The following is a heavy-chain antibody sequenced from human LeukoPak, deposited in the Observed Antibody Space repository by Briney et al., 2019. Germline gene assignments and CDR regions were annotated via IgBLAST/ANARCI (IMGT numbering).Heavy chain of an antibody. V-gene: IGHV4-34*01. J-gene: IGHJ5*02. D-gene: IGHD3-10*01. Sequence: SETLSLTCAVYGGSFSGYYWSWIRQPPGKGLEWIGEINHSGSTNYNPSLKSRVTISVDTSKNQFSLKLSSVTAADTAVYYCARHYPRRYYYGSGSQQKERNWFDPWGQGTLVTVSS. CDR1: GGSFSGYY. CDR2: INHSGST. CDR3: ARHYPRRYYYGSGSQQKERNWFDP.